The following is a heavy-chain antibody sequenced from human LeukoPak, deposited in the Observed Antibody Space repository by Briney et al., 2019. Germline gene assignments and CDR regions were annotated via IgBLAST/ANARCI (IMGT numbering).Heavy chain of an antibody. CDR1: GGAFSSYT. CDR3: ASVWFGPTIHGYFQH. J-gene: IGHJ1*01. V-gene: IGHV1-69*13. Sequence: RASVKVSCEASGGAFSSYTISWVRQAPGQGLEWMGGIIPIFGTTNYAQRFQGRVTISADESTSTAYMELSSLRSEDTAVYYCASVWFGPTIHGYFQHWGQGTLVTVSS. D-gene: IGHD3-10*01. CDR2: IIPIFGTT.